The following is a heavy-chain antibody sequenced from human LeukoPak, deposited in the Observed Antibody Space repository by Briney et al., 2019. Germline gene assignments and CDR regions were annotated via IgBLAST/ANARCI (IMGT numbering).Heavy chain of an antibody. Sequence: ASVKVSCKASGGTFSSYAISWVRQAPGQGLEWMGGIIPIFGTANYAQKFQGRVTITADESTSTAYMELSSLRSEDTAVYYCARDSVRRGISGWFDAWGQGTLVTVSS. D-gene: IGHD3-16*01. CDR2: IIPIFGTA. CDR3: ARDSVRRGISGWFDA. J-gene: IGHJ5*02. V-gene: IGHV1-69*13. CDR1: GGTFSSYA.